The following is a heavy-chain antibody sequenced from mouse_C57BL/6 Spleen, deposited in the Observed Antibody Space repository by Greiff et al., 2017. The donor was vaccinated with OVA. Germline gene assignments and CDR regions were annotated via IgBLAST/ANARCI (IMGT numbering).Heavy chain of an antibody. Sequence: VQLQQSGAELMKPGASVKLSCKATGYTFTGYWIEWVKQRPGHGLEWIGEILPGSGSTNYNEKFKGKATFTADTSSNTAYMQLSSLTTEDSAIYYCARITYDGYLRGYYAMDYWGQGTSVTVSS. CDR1: GYTFTGYW. V-gene: IGHV1-9*01. CDR2: ILPGSGST. D-gene: IGHD2-3*01. CDR3: ARITYDGYLRGYYAMDY. J-gene: IGHJ4*01.